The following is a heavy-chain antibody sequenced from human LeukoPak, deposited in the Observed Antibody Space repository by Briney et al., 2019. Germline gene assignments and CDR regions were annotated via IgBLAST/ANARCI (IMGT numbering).Heavy chain of an antibody. CDR3: ARDGAYCGGDCYPYYFDY. Sequence: GGSLRLSCAASGFTFSSYSMNWVRQAPGKGLEWVSSISSSSSYIYYAESVKGRFTIPRDNAKNSLYLQMNSLRAEDTAVYYCARDGAYCGGDCYPYYFDYWGQGTLVTVSS. CDR1: GFTFSSYS. J-gene: IGHJ4*02. D-gene: IGHD2-21*01. V-gene: IGHV3-21*01. CDR2: ISSSSSYI.